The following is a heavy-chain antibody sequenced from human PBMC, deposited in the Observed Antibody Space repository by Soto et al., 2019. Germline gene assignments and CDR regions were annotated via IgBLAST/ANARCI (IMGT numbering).Heavy chain of an antibody. CDR1: GYTFTNYG. V-gene: IGHV1-18*01. CDR2: INTYNGNT. Sequence: QVQLVQSGAEVKKPGASVKVSCKASGYTFTNYGISWVRQAPGQGLEWMGWINTYNGNTNHAQKLPGRVTMTTDTSASTAYMELRSLRSDDTAVYYCARGVGSVTYYNQYNWFDPWGQGTLVTVSS. CDR3: ARGVGSVTYYNQYNWFDP. J-gene: IGHJ5*02. D-gene: IGHD3-10*01.